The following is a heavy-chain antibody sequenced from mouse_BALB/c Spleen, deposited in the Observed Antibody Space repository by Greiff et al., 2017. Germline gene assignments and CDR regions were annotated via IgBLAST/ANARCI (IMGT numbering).Heavy chain of an antibody. V-gene: IGHV14-3*02. CDR2: IDPANGNN. D-gene: IGHD2-3*01. J-gene: IGHJ2*01. CDR3: ASDGYYVGY. Sequence: VQLQQSGAELVKPGASVKLSCTASGFNIKDTYMHWVKQRPEQGLEWIGRIDPANGNNKYDPKFQGKATITADTSSNTANLQRSSLTAEDTAVYYCASDGYYVGYWGQGTTLTVSS. CDR1: GFNIKDTY.